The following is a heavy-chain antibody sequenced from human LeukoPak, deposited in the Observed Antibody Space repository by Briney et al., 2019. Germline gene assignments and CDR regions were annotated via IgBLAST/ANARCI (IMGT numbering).Heavy chain of an antibody. D-gene: IGHD2/OR15-2a*01. V-gene: IGHV3-43*02. CDR2: ISGVGGST. J-gene: IGHJ4*02. CDR3: AKDIGRFYATKGYFDY. Sequence: GGSLRLSCAASGFTFDDYSMHWFRQALGKVLEWVSLISGVGGSTYYADSVKGLFTISRDNSKNSLYLQMHSLRTADTALYYCAKDIGRFYATKGYFDYWGQGTLVTASS. CDR1: GFTFDDYS.